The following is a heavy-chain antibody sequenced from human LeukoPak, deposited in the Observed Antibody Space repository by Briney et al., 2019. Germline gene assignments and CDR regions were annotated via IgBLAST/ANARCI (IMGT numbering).Heavy chain of an antibody. CDR3: ARDGINYYDSSGSDY. J-gene: IGHJ4*02. Sequence: SETLSLTCTVSGGSISSYYWSWIRQPAGKGLEWIGRIYTSGSTNYNPSLKSRVTMSVDTSKNQFSLKLSSVAAADTAVYYCARDGINYYDSSGSDYWGQGTLVTVSS. CDR2: IYTSGST. V-gene: IGHV4-4*07. CDR1: GGSISSYY. D-gene: IGHD3-22*01.